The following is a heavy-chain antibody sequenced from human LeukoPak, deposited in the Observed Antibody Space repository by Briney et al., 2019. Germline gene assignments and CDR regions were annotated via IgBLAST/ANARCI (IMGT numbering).Heavy chain of an antibody. V-gene: IGHV1-2*02. Sequence: ASVKVSCKASGYTFTGYYMHWVRQAPGQGLEWMGWTNPNSGGTNYAQKFQGRVTMARDTSISTAYMELSRLRSDDTAVYYCARGPYSIGYCSSTSCFYGMDVWGQGTTVTVSS. D-gene: IGHD2-2*01. J-gene: IGHJ6*02. CDR1: GYTFTGYY. CDR3: ARGPYSIGYCSSTSCFYGMDV. CDR2: TNPNSGGT.